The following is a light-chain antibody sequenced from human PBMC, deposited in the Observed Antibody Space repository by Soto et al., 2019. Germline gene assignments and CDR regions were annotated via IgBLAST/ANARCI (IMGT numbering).Light chain of an antibody. J-gene: IGKJ3*01. CDR1: QSVSSDF. CDR3: QHYDNSPPSVT. CDR2: GAS. V-gene: IGKV3-20*01. Sequence: ELVLTQSPDTLSLSPGERATLSCRASQSVSSDFLVRYQQKPGQAPRLLIYGASSRATGIPDRFSGGGSGTDFILSISRLETEDFAVYYCQHYDNSPPSVTFGPGTKVDIK.